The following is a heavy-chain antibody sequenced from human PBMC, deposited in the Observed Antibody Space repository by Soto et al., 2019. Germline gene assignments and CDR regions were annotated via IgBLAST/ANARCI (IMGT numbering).Heavy chain of an antibody. Sequence: GGSLRLSCEASGFSFSSHGMHWVRQAPGKGLEWLAVISYDGNNKYYADSVKGRFSISRDNYKNTLYLQMNSLRAEDTAVYYCARDLWGYCGTDCYPLDVWGQGTTVTVSS. CDR3: ARDLWGYCGTDCYPLDV. J-gene: IGHJ6*02. V-gene: IGHV3-30*03. CDR1: GFSFSSHG. D-gene: IGHD2-21*02. CDR2: ISYDGNNK.